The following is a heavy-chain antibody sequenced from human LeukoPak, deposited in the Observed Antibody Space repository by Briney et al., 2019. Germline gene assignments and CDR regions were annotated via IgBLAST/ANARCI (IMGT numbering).Heavy chain of an antibody. CDR1: GGNFSSYA. V-gene: IGHV1-69*05. CDR3: AREGCSGGSCYFDY. Sequence: GSSVKVSCKASGGNFSSYAISWVRQAPGQGLEWMGRIIPIFGTANYAQKFQGRVTITTDESTSTAYMELSSLRSEDTAVYYCAREGCSGGSCYFDYWGQGTLVTVSS. D-gene: IGHD2-15*01. CDR2: IIPIFGTA. J-gene: IGHJ4*02.